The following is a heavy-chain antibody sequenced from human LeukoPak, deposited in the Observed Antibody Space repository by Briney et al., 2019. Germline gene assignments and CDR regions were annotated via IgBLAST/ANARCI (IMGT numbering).Heavy chain of an antibody. J-gene: IGHJ4*02. Sequence: PGGSLRLSCAASGFTFSSYSMTWVRQAPGKGLEWVSYISSSSTIYYADSVKGRFTISRDNAKNSLYLQMNSLRAEDTAVYYCARIQLWSNWGQGTLVTVSS. V-gene: IGHV3-48*01. CDR2: ISSSSTI. CDR1: GFTFSSYS. CDR3: ARIQLWSN. D-gene: IGHD5-18*01.